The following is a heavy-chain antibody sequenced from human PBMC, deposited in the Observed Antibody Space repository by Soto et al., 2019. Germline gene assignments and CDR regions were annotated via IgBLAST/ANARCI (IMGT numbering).Heavy chain of an antibody. J-gene: IGHJ3*02. CDR1: GGSISSGDYY. Sequence: QVQLQESGPGLVKPSQTLSLTCTVSGGSISSGDYYWSWIRQPPGKGLEWIGYIYYSGSTYYNPSLKSRVTISVDTSKNQFSLKLSSVTAADTAVYYCASVPQNYYDSSGYYSRTADAFDIWGQGTMVTVSS. CDR3: ASVPQNYYDSSGYYSRTADAFDI. D-gene: IGHD3-22*01. V-gene: IGHV4-30-4*01. CDR2: IYYSGST.